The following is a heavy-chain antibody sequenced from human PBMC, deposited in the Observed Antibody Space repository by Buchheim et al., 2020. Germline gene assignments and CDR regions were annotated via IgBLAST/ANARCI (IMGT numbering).Heavy chain of an antibody. D-gene: IGHD6-13*01. Sequence: EVQLLESGGGLVQPGGSLRLSCAASGFTFSSYAMSWVRQGPGKGLEWVSGISGSGGGTYYADSVKGRFTISRDNSKKTLYLQMNSLRAEDTAVYYCAKDPYSSTWYTGWDYWGQGTL. CDR3: AKDPYSSTWYTGWDY. CDR2: ISGSGGGT. V-gene: IGHV3-23*01. CDR1: GFTFSSYA. J-gene: IGHJ4*02.